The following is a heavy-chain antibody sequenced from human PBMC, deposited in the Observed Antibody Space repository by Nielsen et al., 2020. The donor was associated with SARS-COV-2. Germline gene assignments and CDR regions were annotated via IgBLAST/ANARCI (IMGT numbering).Heavy chain of an antibody. D-gene: IGHD6-13*01. J-gene: IGHJ6*03. CDR1: GGTFSSYA. Sequence: SVKVSCKASGGTFSSYAISWVRQAPGQGLEWMGGIIPIFGTANYAQKFQGRVTITADESTSTAYMELSSLRSEDTAVYYCARDRGSSSSWSWYMDVWGKGTTVTVSS. V-gene: IGHV1-69*13. CDR2: IIPIFGTA. CDR3: ARDRGSSSSWSWYMDV.